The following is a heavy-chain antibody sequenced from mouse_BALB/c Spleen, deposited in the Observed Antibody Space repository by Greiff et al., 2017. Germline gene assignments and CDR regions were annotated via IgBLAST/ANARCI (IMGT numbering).Heavy chain of an antibody. CDR1: GFNIKDTY. CDR2: IDPANGNT. Sequence: VQLQQSGAELVKPGASVKLSCTASGFNIKDTYMHWVKQRPEQGLEWIGRIDPANGNTKYDPKFQGKATLTADKSSNTAYLQLRCLTSEDTAVYYCARRGYYSSSDYSAMDYWGQRTSVTGSS. J-gene: IGHJ4*01. CDR3: ARRGYYSSSDYSAMDY. V-gene: IGHV14-3*02. D-gene: IGHD1-1*01.